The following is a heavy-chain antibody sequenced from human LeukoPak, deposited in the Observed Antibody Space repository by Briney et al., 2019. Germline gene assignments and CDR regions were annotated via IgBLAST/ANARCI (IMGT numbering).Heavy chain of an antibody. Sequence: PSETLSLTCTVSGGSISSSSYYWGWIRQPPGKGLEWIGSIYYSGSTYYNPSLKSRVTISVDRSKNQFSLKLSSVTAADTAVYYCARGGTGRYYMDVWGKGTTVTVSS. CDR2: IYYSGST. D-gene: IGHD3-10*01. CDR3: ARGGTGRYYMDV. CDR1: GGSISSSSYY. V-gene: IGHV4-39*07. J-gene: IGHJ6*03.